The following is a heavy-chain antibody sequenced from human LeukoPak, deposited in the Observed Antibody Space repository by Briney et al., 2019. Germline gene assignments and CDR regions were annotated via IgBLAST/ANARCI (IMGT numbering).Heavy chain of an antibody. J-gene: IGHJ4*02. Sequence: SETLSLTCTVSGGSINNTSYYWGWIRQPPGKGPEWIGRIYYSVITYYNPSLKSRVTISVDTSKNQFSLKLSSVTAADTAIYYRARHRPKRLWFGLDWGQGTLVIVSS. CDR2: IYYSVIT. D-gene: IGHD3-10*01. CDR3: ARHRPKRLWFGLD. CDR1: GGSINNTSYY. V-gene: IGHV4-39*01.